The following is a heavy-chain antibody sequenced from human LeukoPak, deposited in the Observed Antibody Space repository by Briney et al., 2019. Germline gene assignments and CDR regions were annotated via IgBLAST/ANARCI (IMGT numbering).Heavy chain of an antibody. CDR3: ARDHHGTLNAFDI. CDR1: GGSISSSNYY. Sequence: SETLSLTCTVSGGSISSSNYYWGRIRQPPGKGLEWIASIYYSGSTYYNPSLNSRVTISVDTSKKQFSLKLSSVTAADTAVYYCARDHHGTLNAFDIWGQGTMVTVSS. J-gene: IGHJ3*02. CDR2: IYYSGST. V-gene: IGHV4-39*07.